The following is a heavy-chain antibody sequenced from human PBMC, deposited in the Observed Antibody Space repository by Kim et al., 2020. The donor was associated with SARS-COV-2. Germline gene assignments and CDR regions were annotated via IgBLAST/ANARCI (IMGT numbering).Heavy chain of an antibody. CDR2: IYYSGST. Sequence: SETLSLTCTVSGGSISSSSYYWGWIRQPPGKGLEWIGSIYYSGSTYYNPSLKSRVTISVDTSKNQFSLKLSSVTAADTAVYYCARAATTLGYYYGMDVWGQGTTVTVSS. CDR3: ARAATTLGYYYGMDV. V-gene: IGHV4-39*01. CDR1: GGSISSSSYY. J-gene: IGHJ6*02. D-gene: IGHD2-15*01.